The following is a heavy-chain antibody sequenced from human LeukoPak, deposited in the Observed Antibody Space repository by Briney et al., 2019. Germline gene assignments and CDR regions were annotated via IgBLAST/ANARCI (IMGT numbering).Heavy chain of an antibody. CDR1: GYTFTSYY. CDR2: INPSGGST. J-gene: IGHJ6*03. CDR3: ARGVTGTPGLTHHDLRYYYMDV. V-gene: IGHV1-46*01. D-gene: IGHD1-20*01. Sequence: ASVKVSCKASGYTFTSYYMHWVRQAPGQGLEWMGIINPSGGSTSYAQKFQGRVTITADESTSTAYMELSSLRSEDTAVYYCARGVTGTPGLTHHDLRYYYMDVWGKGTTVTVSS.